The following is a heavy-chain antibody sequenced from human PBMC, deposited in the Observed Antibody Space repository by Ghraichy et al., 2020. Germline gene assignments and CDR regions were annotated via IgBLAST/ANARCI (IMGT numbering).Heavy chain of an antibody. CDR3: AKDINYYDSSGYGDAFDI. Sequence: GESLNISCAASGFTFSSYAMSWVRQAPGKGLEWVSAISGSGGSTYYADSVKGRFTISRDNSKNTLYLQMNSLRAEDTAVYYCAKDINYYDSSGYGDAFDIWGQGTMVTVSS. CDR2: ISGSGGST. CDR1: GFTFSSYA. J-gene: IGHJ3*02. V-gene: IGHV3-23*01. D-gene: IGHD3-22*01.